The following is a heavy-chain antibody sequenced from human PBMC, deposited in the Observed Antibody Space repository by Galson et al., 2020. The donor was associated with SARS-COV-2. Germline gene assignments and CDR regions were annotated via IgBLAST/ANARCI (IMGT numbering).Heavy chain of an antibody. CDR2: VNPSGGAT. D-gene: IGHD3-22*01. V-gene: IGHV1-46*02. J-gene: IGHJ4*02. Sequence: ASVNVSCKTSGYTFNNYYIHWVRQAPGQEIDWMGTVNPSGGATNLAQKFQGRLIITRDSATNTVYMDLSSLRSEDTAMYYCGRVATTYYYEDSGYYSLDYWGKGTQVTVAS. CDR3: GRVATTYYYEDSGYYSLDY. CDR1: GYTFNNYY.